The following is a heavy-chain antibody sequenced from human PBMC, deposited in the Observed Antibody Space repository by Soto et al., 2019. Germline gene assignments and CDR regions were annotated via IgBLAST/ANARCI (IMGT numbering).Heavy chain of an antibody. CDR1: GGSITNSNW. D-gene: IGHD2-21*01. J-gene: IGHJ4*02. V-gene: IGHV4-4*02. CDR3: ARGPPIVGNTTPLDS. Sequence: SETLSLTCTVSGGSITNSNWWSWVRLPPAKGLEWIGDIYHAGSTKHNPSLERRVTMSVDTSNNQFALTLTSVTAADTAVYFCARGPPIVGNTTPLDSWGQGTLVTVSS. CDR2: IYHAGST.